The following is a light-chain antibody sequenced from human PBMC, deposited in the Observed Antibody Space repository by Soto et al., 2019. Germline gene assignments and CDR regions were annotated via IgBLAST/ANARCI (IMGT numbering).Light chain of an antibody. J-gene: IGLJ2*01. CDR3: TSWTTSTTMI. Sequence: QCLLTQPASGSGSPGRSITISCTGTSSDIGAYNFVSWYQQHPGKAPKLMLYDVNIRPSGVSNRFSGSKSGNTASLTISGLQAEDEADYYCTSWTTSTTMIFGGVTKVTVL. V-gene: IGLV2-14*03. CDR1: SSDIGAYNF. CDR2: DVN.